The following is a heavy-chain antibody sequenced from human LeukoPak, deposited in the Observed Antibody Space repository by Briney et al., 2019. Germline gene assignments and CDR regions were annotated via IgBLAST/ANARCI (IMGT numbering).Heavy chain of an antibody. CDR1: GFTFSSYA. CDR3: ARDLVGELEYGMDV. CDR2: ISYDGSNK. V-gene: IGHV3-30-3*01. J-gene: IGHJ6*02. D-gene: IGHD1-1*01. Sequence: GGSLRLSYAASGFTFSSYAMHWVRQAPGKGLEWVAVISYDGSNKYYADSVKGRFTISRDNSKNTLYLQMNSLRAEDTTVYYCARDLVGELEYGMDVWGQGTTVTVSS.